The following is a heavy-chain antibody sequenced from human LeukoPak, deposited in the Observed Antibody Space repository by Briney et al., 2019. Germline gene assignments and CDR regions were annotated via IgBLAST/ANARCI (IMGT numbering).Heavy chain of an antibody. J-gene: IGHJ4*02. CDR1: GYTFTGHY. Sequence: ASVKVSCKASGYTFTGHYMHWVRQAPGQGLEWMGWINPNSGGTNYAQKFQGRVTMTRDTSISTAYMELSRLRSDDTAVYYCARRSYYDSSGSIKGSYFDYWGQGTLVTVSS. D-gene: IGHD3-22*01. CDR2: INPNSGGT. V-gene: IGHV1-2*02. CDR3: ARRSYYDSSGSIKGSYFDY.